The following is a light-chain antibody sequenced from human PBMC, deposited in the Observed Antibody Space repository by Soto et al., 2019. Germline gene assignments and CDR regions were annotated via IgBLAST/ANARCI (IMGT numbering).Light chain of an antibody. CDR3: QQYNNWPPLT. Sequence: DIQMTQSPSTLSASVGDRVTITCRASQSISSWLAWYQQKPGKAPKLLIYKASSLESGVPSRFSGSGSGTEFTLTISSLQPDDFATYYCQQYNNWPPLTFGGGTKVDI. CDR1: QSISSW. CDR2: KAS. V-gene: IGKV1-5*03. J-gene: IGKJ4*01.